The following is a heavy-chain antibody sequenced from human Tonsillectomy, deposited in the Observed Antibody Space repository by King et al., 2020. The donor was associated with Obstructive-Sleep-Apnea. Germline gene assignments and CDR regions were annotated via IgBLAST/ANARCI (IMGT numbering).Heavy chain of an antibody. CDR3: ARYSPFESSWNFDY. V-gene: IGHV4-59*08. CDR2: IYYSGGT. J-gene: IGHJ4*02. CDR1: GGSITNYY. D-gene: IGHD6-13*01. Sequence: LQLQESGPGLLKPSDTLFLTCTVSGGSITNYYWSWIRPPPGKGLEWIGHIYYSGGTHYSPSLKSRVTISVKTSKTHFSLKLSSVTAADTAVYYCARYSPFESSWNFDYWGQGTLVTVSS.